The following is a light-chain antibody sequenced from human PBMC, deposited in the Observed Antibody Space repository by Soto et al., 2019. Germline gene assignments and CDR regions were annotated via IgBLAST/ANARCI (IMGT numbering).Light chain of an antibody. Sequence: QSVLTQPASVSGSPGQSITISCTGTNSDVGGYNYVSWYQQLPGKAPKLMISEVSNRPSGVSNRFSGSKSGNTASLTISGLQAEDEADYYCSSYTAGGTIFGTGTKLTVL. J-gene: IGLJ1*01. V-gene: IGLV2-14*01. CDR2: EVS. CDR1: NSDVGGYNY. CDR3: SSYTAGGTI.